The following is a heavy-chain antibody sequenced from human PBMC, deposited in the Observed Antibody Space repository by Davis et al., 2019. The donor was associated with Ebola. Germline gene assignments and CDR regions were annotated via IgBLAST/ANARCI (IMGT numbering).Heavy chain of an antibody. J-gene: IGHJ6*02. D-gene: IGHD2-2*01. CDR1: GYTFTSYD. CDR2: MNPNSGNT. Sequence: ASVKVSCKASGYTFTSYDINWVRQAPGQGLEWMGWMNPNSGNTGYAQKFQGRVTMTRNTSISTAYMELSSLRSEDTAVYYCARGLWVVVPAAMSVPYGMDVWGQGTTVTVSS. CDR3: ARGLWVVVPAAMSVPYGMDV. V-gene: IGHV1-8*01.